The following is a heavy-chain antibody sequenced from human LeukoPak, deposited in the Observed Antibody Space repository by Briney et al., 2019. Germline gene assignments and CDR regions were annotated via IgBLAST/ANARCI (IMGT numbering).Heavy chain of an antibody. V-gene: IGHV4-59*01. D-gene: IGHD3-9*01. CDR1: GGSISSYY. CDR3: ARDIAYYDILTGYPLHAGFDP. Sequence: SETLSLTCTVSGGSISSYYWSWIRQPPGKGLEWIGYIYYSGSTNYNPSLKSRVTISVDTSKNQFSLKLSSVTAADTAVYYCARDIAYYDILTGYPLHAGFDPWGQGTLVTVSS. J-gene: IGHJ5*02. CDR2: IYYSGST.